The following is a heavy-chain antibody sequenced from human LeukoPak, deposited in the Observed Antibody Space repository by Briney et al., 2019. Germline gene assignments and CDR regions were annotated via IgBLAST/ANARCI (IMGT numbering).Heavy chain of an antibody. V-gene: IGHV3-30-3*01. Sequence: GGSLRLSCAASGFTFSSYAMHWVRQAPGKGLEWVAVISYDGSNKYYADSVKGRFTISRDNSKNTLYLQMNSLRAEDTAVYFCARLSSWVFEIWGQGTMVTVSS. CDR1: GFTFSSYA. D-gene: IGHD3-16*01. CDR3: ARLSSWVFEI. CDR2: ISYDGSNK. J-gene: IGHJ3*02.